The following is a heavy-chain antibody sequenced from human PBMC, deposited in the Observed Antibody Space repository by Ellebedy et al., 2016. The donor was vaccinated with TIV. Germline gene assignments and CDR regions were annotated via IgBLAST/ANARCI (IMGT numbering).Heavy chain of an antibody. Sequence: SGPTLVKPTQTLTLTCTFSGFSLTTPAVGVGWIRQPPGKALEWLALIYWDDDNHYSPSLRSRLTLTKDISKNQVVLTMTNVDPVDTATYWCARGSGWLLDYWGQGALVTVSS. D-gene: IGHD6-19*01. CDR1: GFSLTTPAVG. CDR3: ARGSGWLLDY. J-gene: IGHJ4*02. CDR2: IYWDDDN. V-gene: IGHV2-5*02.